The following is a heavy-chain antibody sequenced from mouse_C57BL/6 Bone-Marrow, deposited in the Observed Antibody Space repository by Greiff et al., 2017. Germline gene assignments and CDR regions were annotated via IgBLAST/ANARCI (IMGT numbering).Heavy chain of an antibody. V-gene: IGHV1-64*01. J-gene: IGHJ4*01. D-gene: IGHD1-1*01. CDR2: IHPTSGST. CDR3: ARVRYYYGSREDAMDY. Sequence: QVQLKQPGAELVKPGASVKLSCKASGYTFTSYWMHWVKQRPGQGLEWIGMIHPTSGSTNYNEKFKSKATLTVDKSSSTAYMQLSSLTSVDSAVYYCARVRYYYGSREDAMDYWGQGTSVTVSS. CDR1: GYTFTSYW.